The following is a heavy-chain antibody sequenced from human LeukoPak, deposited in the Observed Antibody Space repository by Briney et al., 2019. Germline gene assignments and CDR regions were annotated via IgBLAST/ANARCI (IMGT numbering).Heavy chain of an antibody. CDR2: IYYSGST. Sequence: PSQTLSLTCTVSGGSISSGGYYWSWIRQHPGKRLEWIGYIYYSGSTYYNPSLKSRVTISVDTSKNQFSLKLSSVTAADTAVYYCATTITIFGGFDIWGQGTMVTVSS. V-gene: IGHV4-31*03. CDR3: ATTITIFGGFDI. CDR1: GGSISSGGYY. D-gene: IGHD3-3*01. J-gene: IGHJ3*02.